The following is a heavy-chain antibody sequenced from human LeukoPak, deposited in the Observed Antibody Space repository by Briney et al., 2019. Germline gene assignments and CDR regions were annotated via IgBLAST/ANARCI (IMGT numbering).Heavy chain of an antibody. J-gene: IGHJ6*02. CDR1: GFTFSSYA. D-gene: IGHD6-13*01. Sequence: GGSLRLSCAASGFTFSSYAMHWVRQAPGKGLEGVAVISYDGSNKYYADSVKGRFTISRDNSKNTLYLQMNSLRAEDTAVYYCARVRYSSSWYARYGGMDVWGQGTTVTVSS. CDR2: ISYDGSNK. V-gene: IGHV3-30-3*01. CDR3: ARVRYSSSWYARYGGMDV.